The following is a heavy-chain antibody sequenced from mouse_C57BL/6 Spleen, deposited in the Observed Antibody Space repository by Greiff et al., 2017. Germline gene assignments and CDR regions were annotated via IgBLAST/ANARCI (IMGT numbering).Heavy chain of an antibody. CDR2: IYPGAGDT. V-gene: IGHV1-82*01. Sequence: VQLQQSGPELVKPGASVKISCKASGYAFSSSWMNWVKQRPGKGLEWIGRIYPGAGDTNYNGKFKGKATLTADKSSSTAYMQLSSLTSEDSAVYFCARGSPYAMDYWGQGTSVTVSS. J-gene: IGHJ4*01. D-gene: IGHD1-1*01. CDR3: ARGSPYAMDY. CDR1: GYAFSSSW.